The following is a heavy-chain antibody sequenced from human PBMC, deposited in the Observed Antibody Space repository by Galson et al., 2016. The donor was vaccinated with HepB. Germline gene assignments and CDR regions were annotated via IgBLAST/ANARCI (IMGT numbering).Heavy chain of an antibody. CDR3: ARRRLAVAGRGGFGY. J-gene: IGHJ4*02. V-gene: IGHV4-4*01. D-gene: IGHD6-19*01. CDR1: GGSISSSNW. Sequence: ETLSLTCAVSGGSISSSNWWSWVRQPPGKGLEWIGEIYHSGSTNYNPSLKSRVTISVDKSKNQLSLKLNSVTAADTAVYFCARRRLAVAGRGGFGYWGQGTLVTVSS. CDR2: IYHSGST.